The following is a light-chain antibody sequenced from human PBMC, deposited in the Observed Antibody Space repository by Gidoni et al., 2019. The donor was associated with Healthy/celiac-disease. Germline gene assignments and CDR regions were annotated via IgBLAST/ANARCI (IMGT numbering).Light chain of an antibody. CDR1: QSHLHSNGYNY. CDR2: LGS. Sequence: DIVMTQSPLSLPVTPGEPASISCRSSQSHLHSNGYNYLDWYLQKPGQSPQLLIYLGSNRASGVPDRFSGSGSGTDFTLKISRVEAEDVGVYYCMQALQTPGWTFGQGTKVEIK. CDR3: MQALQTPGWT. V-gene: IGKV2-28*01. J-gene: IGKJ1*01.